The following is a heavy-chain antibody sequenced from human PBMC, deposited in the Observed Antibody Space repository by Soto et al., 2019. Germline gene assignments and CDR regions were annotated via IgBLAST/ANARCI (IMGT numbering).Heavy chain of an antibody. J-gene: IGHJ6*03. Sequence: GGSLRLSCASSGFTFSSYAMSWVRQAPGKGLEWVSAISGSGGSTYYADSVKGRFTISRDNSKNTLYLQMNSLRAEDTAVYYCAKDRDGYSSSWYQGHYYYMDVWGKGTTVTVSS. D-gene: IGHD6-13*01. V-gene: IGHV3-23*01. CDR1: GFTFSSYA. CDR2: ISGSGGST. CDR3: AKDRDGYSSSWYQGHYYYMDV.